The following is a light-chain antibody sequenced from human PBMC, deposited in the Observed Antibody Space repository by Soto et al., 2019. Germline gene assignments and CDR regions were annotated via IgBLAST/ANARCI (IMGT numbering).Light chain of an antibody. CDR1: QSVSSTS. J-gene: IGKJ3*01. Sequence: EIVLTQSPGTLSLSPGERATLSCRASQSVSSTSLAWYQQKPGQAPRLLIYGASNRATRIPDRCSGSGSGTNFTLTISRLEPEDFAVCYCQQYGSSPRFTFGPGTKVDIK. CDR2: GAS. CDR3: QQYGSSPRFT. V-gene: IGKV3-20*01.